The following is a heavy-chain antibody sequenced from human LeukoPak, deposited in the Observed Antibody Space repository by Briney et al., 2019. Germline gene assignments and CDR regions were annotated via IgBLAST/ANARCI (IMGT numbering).Heavy chain of an antibody. CDR1: GGAINSGGYY. D-gene: IGHD3-22*01. CDR3: ARHYYDSSAYFNY. V-gene: IGHV4-61*08. Sequence: SETLSLTCAVSGGAINSGGYYWSWIRQPPGKGLEWIGYIYYRGSTNYNPSLKSRVTISVDMSKNQFSLKLSSVTAADTAVYYCARHYYDSSAYFNYWGQGTLVTVSS. CDR2: IYYRGST. J-gene: IGHJ4*02.